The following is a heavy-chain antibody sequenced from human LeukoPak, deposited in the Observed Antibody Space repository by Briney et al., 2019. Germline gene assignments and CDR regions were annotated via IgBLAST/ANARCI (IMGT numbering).Heavy chain of an antibody. CDR2: LGADGGNT. CDR3: AKDHGGGPRDSYYYGMDV. J-gene: IGHJ6*02. CDR1: GFTFADYA. V-gene: IGHV3-43*02. D-gene: IGHD2-15*01. Sequence: QPGGSLRLSCAASGFTFADYAMHWVRQAPGKGLEWVSLLGADGGNTFYADSVKGRFSISRDNSKNSPYLQMNSLRSEDTALYYCAKDHGGGPRDSYYYGMDVWGQGTTVTVSS.